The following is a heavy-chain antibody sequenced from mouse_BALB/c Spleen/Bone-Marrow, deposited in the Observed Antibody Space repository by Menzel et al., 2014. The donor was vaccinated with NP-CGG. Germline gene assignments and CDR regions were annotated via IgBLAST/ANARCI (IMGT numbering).Heavy chain of an antibody. CDR2: IWAGGST. CDR3: AWPTPRYFAMDY. CDR1: GFSLTSYG. D-gene: IGHD6-1*01. J-gene: IGHJ4*01. V-gene: IGHV2-9*02. Sequence: QVQLQQSGPGLVAPSQSLSITCAVSGFSLTSYGVHWVRQPPGKGLEWLGVIWAGGSTNYNSALMSRLSISKDNSKSXVFLKMNSLQTDDTAMYYCAWPTPRYFAMDYWGQGTSVTVSS.